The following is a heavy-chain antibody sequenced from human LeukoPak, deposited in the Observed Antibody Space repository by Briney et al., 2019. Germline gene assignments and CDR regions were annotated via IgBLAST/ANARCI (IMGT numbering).Heavy chain of an antibody. Sequence: SETLSLTCTVSGGSISSYYWSWIRQPPGKGLEWIGYIYYSGSTNYNPSLKSRVTISVDTSKNQFSLKLSSVTAADTAVYYCARDSNGEYYFDYWGQGTLVTVSS. J-gene: IGHJ4*02. CDR3: ARDSNGEYYFDY. V-gene: IGHV4-59*01. D-gene: IGHD3-10*01. CDR1: GGSISSYY. CDR2: IYYSGST.